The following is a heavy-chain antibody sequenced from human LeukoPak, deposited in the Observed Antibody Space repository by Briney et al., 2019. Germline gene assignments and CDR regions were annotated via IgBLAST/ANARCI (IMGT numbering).Heavy chain of an antibody. V-gene: IGHV4-59*01. D-gene: IGHD3-3*02. J-gene: IGHJ4*02. CDR1: GGSISSYY. CDR3: ARDQDIRGFDY. Sequence: TSETLSLTCTVSGGSISSYYWSWLRQPPGKGLEWIGYIYYSGSTNYNPSLKSRVTISVDTSKNQFSLKLSSVTAADTAVYYYARDQDIRGFDYWGQGTLVTVSS. CDR2: IYYSGST.